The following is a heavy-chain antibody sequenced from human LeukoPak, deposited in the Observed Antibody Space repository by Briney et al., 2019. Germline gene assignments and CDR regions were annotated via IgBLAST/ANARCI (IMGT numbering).Heavy chain of an antibody. J-gene: IGHJ4*02. D-gene: IGHD6-13*01. CDR2: ISGSSSYI. V-gene: IGHV3-21*01. Sequence: GGSLRLSCAASGFTFSSYSMNWVRQAPGKGLEWVSSISGSSSYIYYADSVKGRFTISRDNAKNSVYLQMNSLRAEDTAVYYCARSLEAGYSSSWYWGYWGQGTLVTVSS. CDR3: ARSLEAGYSSSWYWGY. CDR1: GFTFSSYS.